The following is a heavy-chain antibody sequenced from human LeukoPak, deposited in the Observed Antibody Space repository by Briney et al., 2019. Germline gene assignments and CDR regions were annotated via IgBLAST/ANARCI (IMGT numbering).Heavy chain of an antibody. Sequence: PSGGTLRLSCAASGFTLSSYAMSWVRQAPGKGLEWVSFIYSGGSTYYADSVKGRFTISRDNSKNTLYLQMNSLRAEDTAVYYCARQIGGGWSFDYWGQGTLVTVSS. J-gene: IGHJ4*02. V-gene: IGHV3-66*04. CDR2: IYSGGST. D-gene: IGHD6-19*01. CDR1: GFTLSSYA. CDR3: ARQIGGGWSFDY.